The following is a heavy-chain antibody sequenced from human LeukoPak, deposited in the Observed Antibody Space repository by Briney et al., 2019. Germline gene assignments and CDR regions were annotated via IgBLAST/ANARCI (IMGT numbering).Heavy chain of an antibody. CDR3: AKTNWGAFDI. D-gene: IGHD7-27*01. V-gene: IGHV4-59*03. J-gene: IGHJ3*02. CDR1: GGSISSSY. CDR2: IYYSGST. Sequence: SESLSLTCIVSGGSISSSYWSWIRQPPGKGLEWIGFIYYSGSTNYNPSLNSRVTISVDTSKNLFSLKLSSVTAADTAVYYCAKTNWGAFDIWGQGTMVTVSS.